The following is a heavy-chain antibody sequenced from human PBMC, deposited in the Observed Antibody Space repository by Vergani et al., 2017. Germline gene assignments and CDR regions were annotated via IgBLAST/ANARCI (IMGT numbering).Heavy chain of an antibody. CDR2: IIPIFGTA. Sequence: QVQLVQSGAEVKKPGSSVKVSCKASGGTFSSYAISWVRQAPGQGLEWMGRIIPIFGTANYAQKFQGRVTMTTDTSTSTAYMELRSLRSDDTAVYYCARVGGTVLRPRGWFDPWGQGTLVTVSS. J-gene: IGHJ5*02. V-gene: IGHV1-69*06. CDR3: ARVGGTVLRPRGWFDP. D-gene: IGHD2/OR15-2a*01. CDR1: GGTFSSYA.